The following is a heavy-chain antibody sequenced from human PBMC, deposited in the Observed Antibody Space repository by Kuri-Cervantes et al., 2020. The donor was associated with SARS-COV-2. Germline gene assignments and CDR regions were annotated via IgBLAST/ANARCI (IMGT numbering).Heavy chain of an antibody. V-gene: IGHV3-21*01. CDR3: ARDAYCGGDCYWLAFDI. J-gene: IGHJ3*02. CDR1: GFTFSSYS. D-gene: IGHD2-21*01. CDR2: ISSTSTYI. Sequence: GGSLRLSCTASGFTFSSYSMNWVRQAPGKGLEWVSAISSTSTYINYVDSVKGRFTISRDDAKNSLYLQMSSLRAEDTAVYYCARDAYCGGDCYWLAFDIWGQGTMVTVSS.